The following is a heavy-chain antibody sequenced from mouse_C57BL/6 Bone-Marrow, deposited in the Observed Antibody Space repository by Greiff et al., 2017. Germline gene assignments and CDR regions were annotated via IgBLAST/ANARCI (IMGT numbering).Heavy chain of an antibody. D-gene: IGHD1-1*01. Sequence: DVKLVESGGGLVQSGRSLRLSCATSGFTFSDFYMEWVRQAPGKGLEWIAASRNKANDYTTEYSASVKGRFIVSRDTSQSILYLQMNALRAEDTAIYYCARAYYYGSSYDYAMDYWGQGTSVTVSS. CDR2: SRNKANDYTT. J-gene: IGHJ4*01. CDR1: GFTFSDFY. CDR3: ARAYYYGSSYDYAMDY. V-gene: IGHV7-1*01.